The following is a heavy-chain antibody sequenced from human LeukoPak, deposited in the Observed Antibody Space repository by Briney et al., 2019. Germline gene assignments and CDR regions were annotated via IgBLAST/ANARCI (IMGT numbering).Heavy chain of an antibody. CDR3: ARGPTSSLAFDY. CDR2: IYSGGGT. Sequence: SGGSLRLSCAASAFAASSNHMSWVRQAQGKGLKWVSLIYSGGGTYYADSVKGRFTISRDNSKNTLYLQMNSLRAEDTAVYYCARGPTSSLAFDYWGQGTLVTVSS. CDR1: AFAASSNH. D-gene: IGHD3-16*02. V-gene: IGHV3-66*01. J-gene: IGHJ4*02.